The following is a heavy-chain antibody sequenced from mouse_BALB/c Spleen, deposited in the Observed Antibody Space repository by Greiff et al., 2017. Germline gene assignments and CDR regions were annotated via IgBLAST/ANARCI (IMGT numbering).Heavy chain of an antibody. CDR2: IWAGGST. CDR1: GFSLTSYG. CDR3: ARRDYDDYYAMDY. Sequence: VMLVESGPGLVAPSQSLSITCTVSGFSLTSYGVHWVRQPPGKGLEWLGVIWAGGSTNYNSALMSRLSISKDNSKSQVFLKMNSLQTDDTAMYYCARRDYDDYYAMDYWGQGTSVTVSS. V-gene: IGHV2-9*02. D-gene: IGHD2-4*01. J-gene: IGHJ4*01.